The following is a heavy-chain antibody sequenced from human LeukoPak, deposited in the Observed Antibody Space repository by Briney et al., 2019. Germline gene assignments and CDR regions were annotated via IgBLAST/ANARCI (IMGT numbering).Heavy chain of an antibody. CDR2: IIPIFGTA. CDR3: ARGVAQRWLQLRGYYFDY. CDR1: GGTFSSYA. Sequence: ASVKVSSKASGGTFSSYAISWVRQAPGQGLEWMGGIIPIFGTANYAQKFQGRVTITADESTSTAYMELSSLRSEDTAVYYCARGVAQRWLQLRGYYFDYWGQGTLVTVSS. D-gene: IGHD5-24*01. V-gene: IGHV1-69*13. J-gene: IGHJ4*02.